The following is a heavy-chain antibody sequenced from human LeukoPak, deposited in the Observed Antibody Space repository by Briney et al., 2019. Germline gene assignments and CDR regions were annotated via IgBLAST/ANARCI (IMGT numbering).Heavy chain of an antibody. CDR3: ARDSPPHYSGYEWLI. CDR1: GFTFSDYW. J-gene: IGHJ4*02. Sequence: HPGGSLRLSCAASGFTFSDYWMSWVRQTPGKGLEWVADIKQDGSVKSYVGSVRGRFTISRDNAKNSLYLEMNSLRAEDTAVYYCARDSPPHYSGYEWLIWGQGTLVTVSS. D-gene: IGHD5-12*01. CDR2: IKQDGSVK. V-gene: IGHV3-7*01.